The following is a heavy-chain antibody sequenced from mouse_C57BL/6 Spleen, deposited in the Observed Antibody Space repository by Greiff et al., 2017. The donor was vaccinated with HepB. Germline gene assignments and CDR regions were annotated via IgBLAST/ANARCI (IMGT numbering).Heavy chain of an antibody. Sequence: VQLQQSGAELVKPGASVKMSCKASGYTFTSYWITWVKQRPGQGLEWIGDIYPGSGSTNYNEKFKSKATLTVDTSSSTAYMQLSSLTSEDSAVYYCASDGSGYVGYYAMDYWGQGTSVTVSS. CDR3: ASDGSGYVGYYAMDY. CDR1: GYTFTSYW. J-gene: IGHJ4*01. V-gene: IGHV1-55*01. D-gene: IGHD3-2*02. CDR2: IYPGSGST.